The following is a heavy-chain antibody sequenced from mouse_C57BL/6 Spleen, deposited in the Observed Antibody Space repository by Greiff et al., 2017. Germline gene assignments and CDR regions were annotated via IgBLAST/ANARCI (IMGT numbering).Heavy chain of an antibody. V-gene: IGHV5-16*01. D-gene: IGHD2-5*01. Sequence: EVMLVESEGGLVQPGSSMKLSCTASGFTFSDYYMAWVRQVPEKGLEWVANINYDGSSTYYLDSLKSRFIISRDNAKNILYLQMSSLKSEDTATYYCARDYYSNYGGFAYWGQGTLVTVSA. CDR2: INYDGSST. CDR1: GFTFSDYY. J-gene: IGHJ3*01. CDR3: ARDYYSNYGGFAY.